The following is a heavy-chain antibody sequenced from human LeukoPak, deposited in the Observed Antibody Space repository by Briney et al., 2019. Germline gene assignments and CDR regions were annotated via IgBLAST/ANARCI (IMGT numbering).Heavy chain of an antibody. J-gene: IGHJ4*02. CDR1: GFTFSNAW. CDR3: TTGVWTSRSIDY. CDR2: SKSKPDGGTT. Sequence: GGSLRLSCAASGFTFSNAWMNWVRQAPGKGLEWVGHSKSKPDGGTTDYAAPVKGRFTISRDDSKNTLFLQMNSLKTEDTAIYHCTTGVWTSRSIDYWGQGTLVTVSS. D-gene: IGHD3/OR15-3a*01. V-gene: IGHV3-15*07.